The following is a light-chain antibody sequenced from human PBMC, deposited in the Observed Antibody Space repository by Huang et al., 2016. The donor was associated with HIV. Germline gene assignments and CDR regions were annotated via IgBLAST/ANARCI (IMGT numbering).Light chain of an antibody. CDR1: RSVSSN. CDR2: GSS. J-gene: IGKJ4*01. Sequence: IVMTQSPATLSVSPGERVTVSCRANRSVSSNLAWYQQRPGQAPRLLIYGSSTRAPGIPARFSGSGSETDFSLTISSLQSEDFALCYYQQYNNWLLSFGGGTRVDI. CDR3: QQYNNWLLS. V-gene: IGKV3-15*01.